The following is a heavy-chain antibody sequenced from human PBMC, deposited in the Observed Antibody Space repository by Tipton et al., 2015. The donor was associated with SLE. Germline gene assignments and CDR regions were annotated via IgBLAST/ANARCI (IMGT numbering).Heavy chain of an antibody. D-gene: IGHD3-22*01. CDR2: IYTSGST. V-gene: IGHV4-61*09. CDR1: GGSISSGSYF. CDR3: ARQLTSGYYYEFGY. Sequence: TLSLTCTVSGGSISSGSYFWSWFRQPAGKGLEWIGHIYTSGSTNYNPSLKSRVTISVDTSKNQYSLRLTSVTAADTAVYYRARQLTSGYYYEFGYWGQGMLVTVSS. J-gene: IGHJ4*02.